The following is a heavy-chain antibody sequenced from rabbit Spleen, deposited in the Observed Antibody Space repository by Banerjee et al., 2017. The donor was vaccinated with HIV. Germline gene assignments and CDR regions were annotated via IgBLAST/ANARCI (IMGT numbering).Heavy chain of an antibody. Sequence: QEQLEESGGGLVKPEGSLTLTCKASGVSFSSSYWICWVRQAPGKGLEWIACIYTTTGSSWYASWVNGRFTISRSTSLSTVDLRMTSLTAADTATYFCVRDQAGDADYGPYYLNLWGQGTLVTV. CDR1: GVSFSSSYW. CDR2: IYTTTGSS. D-gene: IGHD2-1*01. V-gene: IGHV1S43*01. J-gene: IGHJ4*01. CDR3: VRDQAGDADYGPYYLNL.